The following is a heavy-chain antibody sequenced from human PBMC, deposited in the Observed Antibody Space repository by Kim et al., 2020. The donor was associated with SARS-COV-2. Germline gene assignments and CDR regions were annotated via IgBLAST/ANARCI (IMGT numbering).Heavy chain of an antibody. D-gene: IGHD2-2*01. V-gene: IGHV4-4*02. CDR3: ASGEGYCSSTSCYALGLLHYGMDV. J-gene: IGHJ6*02. Sequence: SETLSLTCAVSGGSISSSNWWSWVRQPPGKGLEWIGEIYHSGSTNYNPSLKSRVTISVDKSKNQFSLKLSSVTAADTAVYYCASGEGYCSSTSCYALGLLHYGMDVWGQGTTVTVSS. CDR2: IYHSGST. CDR1: GGSISSSNW.